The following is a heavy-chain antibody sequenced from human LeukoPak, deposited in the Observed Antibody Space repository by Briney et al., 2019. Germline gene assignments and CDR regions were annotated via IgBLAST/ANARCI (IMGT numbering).Heavy chain of an antibody. Sequence: KTSETLSLTCAVYGGSFSGYYWSWIRQPPGKGLEWIGEINHSGSTNYNPSLKSRVTISVDTSKNQFSLKLSSVTAADTAVYYCARLGLVYYYGSGRHTRGWYYFDYWGQGTLVTVSS. CDR3: ARLGLVYYYGSGRHTRGWYYFDY. CDR2: INHSGST. V-gene: IGHV4-34*01. D-gene: IGHD3-10*01. CDR1: GGSFSGYY. J-gene: IGHJ4*02.